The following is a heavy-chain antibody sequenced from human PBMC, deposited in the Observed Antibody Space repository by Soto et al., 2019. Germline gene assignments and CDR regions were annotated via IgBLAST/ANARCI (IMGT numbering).Heavy chain of an antibody. CDR2: ISAYNDNT. J-gene: IGHJ4*02. CDR3: ARVKSDSSGFLFLD. D-gene: IGHD3-22*01. Sequence: QVQLVQSGAEVKKPGASVKVSCKASGYTFTNYGISWVRQAPGQGLEWMGWISAYNDNTNYAQKVQGRVTVTTDTSTSTADMELRSLTSDDTAVYYCARVKSDSSGFLFLDWGQGTLVTVSS. V-gene: IGHV1-18*01. CDR1: GYTFTNYG.